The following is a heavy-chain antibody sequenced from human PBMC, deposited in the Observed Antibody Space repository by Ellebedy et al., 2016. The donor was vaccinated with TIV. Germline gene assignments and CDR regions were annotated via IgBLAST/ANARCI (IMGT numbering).Heavy chain of an antibody. CDR3: ARRSSRNVMDV. CDR2: TYYRSKWYN. Sequence: MPSETLSLTCAIPGDSVSSNSAGWNWLRQSPSRGLEWLGRTYYRSKWYNDYAVSVKSRITINPDTSKNQFSLQLNSVTTEDTAVYYCARRSSRNVMDVWGQGTTVTVSS. V-gene: IGHV6-1*01. D-gene: IGHD6-13*01. CDR1: GDSVSSNSAG. J-gene: IGHJ6*02.